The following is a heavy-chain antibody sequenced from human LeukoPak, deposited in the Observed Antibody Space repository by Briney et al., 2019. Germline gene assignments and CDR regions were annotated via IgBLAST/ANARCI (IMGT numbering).Heavy chain of an antibody. J-gene: IGHJ4*02. CDR3: ARDSAGNDY. CDR1: GFTFSTYW. D-gene: IGHD6-13*01. V-gene: IGHV3-7*01. Sequence: GGSLRLSCAASGFTFSTYWISWVRQAPGKGLEWVANIKQDGSEKYYVDSVKGRFTISRDNAKNSLYLQMNSLRAEDTAMYCCARDSAGNDYWGQGTLVTVSS. CDR2: IKQDGSEK.